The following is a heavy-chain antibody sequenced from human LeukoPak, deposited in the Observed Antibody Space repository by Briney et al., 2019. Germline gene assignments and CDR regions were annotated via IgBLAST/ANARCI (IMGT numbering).Heavy chain of an antibody. CDR2: IKHSGST. CDR3: ARVNEGSNLHNWFDP. D-gene: IGHD1-1*01. CDR1: GGSFSGYY. V-gene: IGHV4-34*01. J-gene: IGHJ5*02. Sequence: PSETLSLTCAVYGGSFSGYYWSWIRQPPGKGLEWIGEIKHSGSTNYNPSLKSRVTISVDTSKNQFSLKLSSVTAADTAVYYCARVNEGSNLHNWFDPGGQGTLVSVSS.